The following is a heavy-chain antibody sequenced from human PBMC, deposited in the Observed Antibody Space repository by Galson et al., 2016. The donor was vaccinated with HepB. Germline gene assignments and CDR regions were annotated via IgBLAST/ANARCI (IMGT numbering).Heavy chain of an antibody. CDR2: ISGSGGNT. CDR3: AKVRVKYQLPGDYFEY. J-gene: IGHJ4*02. CDR1: GFTFSSYA. V-gene: IGHV3-23*01. Sequence: SLRLSCAASGFTFSSYAMNWVRQAPGKGLEWVSGISGSGGNTYYADSVKGRFTISRDNSKNTLYLQMNSLRAEDTAVYYCAKVRVKYQLPGDYFEYWGQGTLVTVSS. D-gene: IGHD2-2*01.